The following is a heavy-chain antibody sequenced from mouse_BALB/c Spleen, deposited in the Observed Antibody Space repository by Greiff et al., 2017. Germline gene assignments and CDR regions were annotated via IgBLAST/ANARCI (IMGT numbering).Heavy chain of an antibody. J-gene: IGHJ4*01. Sequence: EVMLVESGGGLVKPGGSLKLSCAASGFTFSSYAMSWVRQSPEKRLEWVAEISSGGSYTYYPDTVTGRFTISRDNAKNTLYLEMSSLRSEDTAMYYCATYYGNFYYAMDYWGQGTSVTVSS. V-gene: IGHV5-9-4*01. D-gene: IGHD2-10*01. CDR2: ISSGGSYT. CDR1: GFTFSSYA. CDR3: ATYYGNFYYAMDY.